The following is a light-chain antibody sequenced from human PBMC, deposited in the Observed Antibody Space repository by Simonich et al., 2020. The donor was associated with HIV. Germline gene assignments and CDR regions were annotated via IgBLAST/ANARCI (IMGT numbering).Light chain of an antibody. CDR3: SSYTTINTWV. Sequence: QSALTQPRSVSGSPGQSVTISCTGTSSDVGDYNYVSWYQQHPGKAPKLIIYDVNKRPSWVSNRFSASKSGNTASLTISGLQAEDEADYYCSSYTTINTWVFGGGTKLTVL. V-gene: IGLV2-14*03. CDR1: SSDVGDYNY. CDR2: DVN. J-gene: IGLJ3*02.